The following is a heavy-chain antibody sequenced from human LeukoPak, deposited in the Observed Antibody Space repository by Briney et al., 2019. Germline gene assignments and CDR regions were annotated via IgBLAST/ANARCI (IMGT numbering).Heavy chain of an antibody. J-gene: IGHJ6*03. D-gene: IGHD3-3*01. CDR2: IYYSAST. V-gene: IGHV4-59*01. CDR3: ARGITIFGVVSYMDV. Sequence: SETLSLTCTVSGGSISGYYWSWIRQPPGKGLEWIGYIYYSASTNYNPSLKSRVTISVDTSKNQFSLKLSSVTAADTAVYYCARGITIFGVVSYMDVWGKGTTVTVSS. CDR1: GGSISGYY.